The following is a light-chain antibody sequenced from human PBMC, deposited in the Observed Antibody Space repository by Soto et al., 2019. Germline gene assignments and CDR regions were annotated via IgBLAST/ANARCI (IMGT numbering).Light chain of an antibody. Sequence: DIQMTQSPSPLSASVGDRVTITCRASQSISSWLAWYQQKPGKAPKLLIYDASSLESGVPSRFSGSGSGTEFTLTISSLQPDDVATYYCQQYNSFIWTFGQGTKVDIK. CDR3: QQYNSFIWT. V-gene: IGKV1-5*01. J-gene: IGKJ1*01. CDR2: DAS. CDR1: QSISSW.